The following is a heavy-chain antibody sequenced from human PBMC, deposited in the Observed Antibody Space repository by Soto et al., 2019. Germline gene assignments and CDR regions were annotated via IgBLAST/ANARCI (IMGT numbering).Heavy chain of an antibody. D-gene: IGHD6-19*01. Sequence: SVKVSCKASGGTFSSYAISWVRQAPGQGLEWMGGIIPIFGTANYAQKFQGRVTITADESTSTAYMELSSLRSEDTGVYYCAREGIAVAGSGDGMDVWGQGTTVTVSS. CDR1: GGTFSSYA. V-gene: IGHV1-69*13. CDR2: IIPIFGTA. CDR3: AREGIAVAGSGDGMDV. J-gene: IGHJ6*02.